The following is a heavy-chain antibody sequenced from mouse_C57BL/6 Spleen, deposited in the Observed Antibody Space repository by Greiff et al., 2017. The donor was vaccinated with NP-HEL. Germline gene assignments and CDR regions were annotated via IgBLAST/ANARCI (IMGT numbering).Heavy chain of an antibody. D-gene: IGHD2-4*01. CDR3: ARRRLRQDYAMDY. CDR2: IDPSDSYT. Sequence: QVQLQQPGAELVKPGASVKLSCKASGYTFTSYWMQWVKQRPGQGLEWIGEIDPSDSYTNYNQKFKGKATLTVDTSSSTAYMQLSSLTSEDSAVDYCARRRLRQDYAMDYWGQGTSVTVSS. CDR1: GYTFTSYW. J-gene: IGHJ4*01. V-gene: IGHV1-50*01.